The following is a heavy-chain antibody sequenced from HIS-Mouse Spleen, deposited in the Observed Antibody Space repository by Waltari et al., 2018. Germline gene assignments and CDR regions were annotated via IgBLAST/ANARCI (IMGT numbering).Heavy chain of an antibody. CDR2: ISSSSSYI. CDR1: GFTFSSYS. D-gene: IGHD1-26*01. J-gene: IGHJ4*02. Sequence: EVQLVESGGGLVKPGGSLRLSCAASGFTFSSYSMNWVRQAPGKGLECVSSISSSSSYIYYADSVKGRFTISRDNAKNSLYLQMNSLRAEDTAVYYCARGPDSGSSLSPDYWGQGTLVTVSS. CDR3: ARGPDSGSSLSPDY. V-gene: IGHV3-21*01.